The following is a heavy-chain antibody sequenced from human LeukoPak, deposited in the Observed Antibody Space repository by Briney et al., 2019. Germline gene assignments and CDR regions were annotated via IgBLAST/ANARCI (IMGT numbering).Heavy chain of an antibody. CDR1: GFTFSSYA. D-gene: IGHD3-9*01. Sequence: GGSLRPSCAASGFTFSSYATSWVRQAPGKGLEWVSAISGSGGSTYYADSVKGRFTISRDNSKNTLYLQMNSLRAEDTAVYYCAKHVLRYFDWLLYIDYWGQGTLVTVSS. V-gene: IGHV3-23*01. CDR3: AKHVLRYFDWLLYIDY. J-gene: IGHJ4*02. CDR2: ISGSGGST.